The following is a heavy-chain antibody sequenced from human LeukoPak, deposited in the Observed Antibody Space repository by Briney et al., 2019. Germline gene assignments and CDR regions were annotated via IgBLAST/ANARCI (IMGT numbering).Heavy chain of an antibody. CDR2: IFYSGST. J-gene: IGHJ6*03. Sequence: KASETLSLTCTVSGGSISSYYWSWIRQPPGKGLEWIGFIFYSGSTNYNPSLKSRVTILVDTSKNQFSLKLSSVTAADTAVYYCARAHYYYYYYMDVWGKGTTVTISS. V-gene: IGHV4-59*01. CDR1: GGSISSYY. CDR3: ARAHYYYYYYMDV.